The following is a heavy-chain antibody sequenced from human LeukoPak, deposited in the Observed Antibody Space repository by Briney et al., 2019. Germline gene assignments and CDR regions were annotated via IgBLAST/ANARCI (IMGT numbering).Heavy chain of an antibody. CDR2: MYYSGST. D-gene: IGHD5-18*01. CDR3: ASLRGYSYGYY. CDR1: GGSISSSSYY. Sequence: PSETLSLTCSVSGGSISSSSYYWGWIRQPPGKGLEWIGSMYYSGSTYYNPSLTSRVTISLNTSKKQFSLKLISLTAADTAVYYCASLRGYSYGYYWGQGTLVTVSS. V-gene: IGHV4-39*07. J-gene: IGHJ4*02.